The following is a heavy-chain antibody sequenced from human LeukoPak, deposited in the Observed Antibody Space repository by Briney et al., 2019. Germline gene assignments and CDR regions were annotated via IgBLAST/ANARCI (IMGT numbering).Heavy chain of an antibody. D-gene: IGHD3-10*01. J-gene: IGHJ5*02. V-gene: IGHV4-59*01. Sequence: SETLSLTCTVSGGSISSYYGSWIRQPPGKGLEWMGYIYYSGSTNYNPSLKSRVTISVDTSKNQFSLKLSSVTAADTAVYYCARASRGFGELYRPYNWFDPWGQGTLVTVSS. CDR1: GGSISSYY. CDR3: ARASRGFGELYRPYNWFDP. CDR2: IYYSGST.